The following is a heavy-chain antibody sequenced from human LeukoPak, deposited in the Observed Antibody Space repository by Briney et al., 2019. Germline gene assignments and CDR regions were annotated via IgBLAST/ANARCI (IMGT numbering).Heavy chain of an antibody. CDR1: GGSISSYC. CDR3: AGSGGSVAMVRGVIDGWFDP. D-gene: IGHD3-10*01. Sequence: SETLSLTCTVSGGSISSYCWSWIRQPPGKGLEWIGYIYYSGSTNYNPSLKSRVTISVDTSKNQFSLKLSSVTAADTAVYYCAGSGGSVAMVRGVIDGWFDPWGQGTLVTVSS. J-gene: IGHJ5*02. CDR2: IYYSGST. V-gene: IGHV4-59*01.